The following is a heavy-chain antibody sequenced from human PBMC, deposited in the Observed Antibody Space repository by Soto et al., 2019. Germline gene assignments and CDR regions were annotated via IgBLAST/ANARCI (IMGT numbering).Heavy chain of an antibody. D-gene: IGHD3-22*01. CDR2: ISYDGSNK. J-gene: IGHJ4*02. Sequence: QVQLVESGGGVVQPGRSLRLSCAASGFTFSSYAMHWVRQAPGKGLEWVAVISYDGSNKYYADSVKGRFTISRDNPKNTLYLQMNSLRAEDTAVYYCARDAAMIVVVITPKYWGQGTLVTVSS. CDR1: GFTFSSYA. CDR3: ARDAAMIVVVITPKY. V-gene: IGHV3-30-3*01.